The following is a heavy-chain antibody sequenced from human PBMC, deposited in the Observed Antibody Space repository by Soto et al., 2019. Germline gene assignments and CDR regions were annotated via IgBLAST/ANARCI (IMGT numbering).Heavy chain of an antibody. CDR1: GGFPRGYF. CDR2: IFSSGST. Sequence: SEDPCPRKTGSGGFPRGYFWIVCRPPPGKGLEWIGYIFSSGSTNYNPSLESRVTISVDTSKNQFSLELRSVTAADTAVYFCVRDSSAMVTQHYGIDVWGQGTTVTVS. J-gene: IGHJ6*02. CDR3: VRDSSAMVTQHYGIDV. V-gene: IGHV4-59*01. D-gene: IGHD5-18*01.